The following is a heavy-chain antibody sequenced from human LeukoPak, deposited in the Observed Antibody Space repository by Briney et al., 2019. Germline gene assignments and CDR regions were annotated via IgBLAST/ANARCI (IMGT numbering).Heavy chain of an antibody. D-gene: IGHD1-26*01. CDR1: GYTFTSYY. J-gene: IGHJ4*02. V-gene: IGHV1-46*01. CDR2: INPSGGST. CDR3: AREVGATPKYDY. Sequence: WASVNVSCKASGYTFTSYYMHWVRQAPGQGLEWMGIINPSGGSTSYAQRFQGRVTMTRDMSTSTVYMELSSLRSEDTAVYYCAREVGATPKYDYWGQGTLVTVSS.